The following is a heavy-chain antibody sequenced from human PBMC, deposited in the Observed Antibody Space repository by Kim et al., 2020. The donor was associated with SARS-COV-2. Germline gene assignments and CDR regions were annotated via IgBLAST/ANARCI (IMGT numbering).Heavy chain of an antibody. V-gene: IGHV5-51*01. D-gene: IGHD3-16*01. Sequence: YSPSFQGQVTSSADKSISTAYLQWSSLKASDTAMYYCAGVGGFPKYYFDYWGQGTLVTVSS. CDR3: AGVGGFPKYYFDY. J-gene: IGHJ4*02.